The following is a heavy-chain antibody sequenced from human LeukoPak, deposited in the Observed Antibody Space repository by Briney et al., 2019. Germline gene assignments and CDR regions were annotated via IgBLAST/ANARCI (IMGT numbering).Heavy chain of an antibody. Sequence: ASVKVSCKASGYTFTSYDINWVRQATGQGLEWMGWMNPNSDNTGYAQKFQGRVTITRNTSISTAYMELSSLRSEDTAVYYCARAVRYCSSTSCYKSTFDIWGQGTMVTVSS. CDR2: MNPNSDNT. CDR1: GYTFTSYD. J-gene: IGHJ3*02. D-gene: IGHD2-2*02. V-gene: IGHV1-8*03. CDR3: ARAVRYCSSTSCYKSTFDI.